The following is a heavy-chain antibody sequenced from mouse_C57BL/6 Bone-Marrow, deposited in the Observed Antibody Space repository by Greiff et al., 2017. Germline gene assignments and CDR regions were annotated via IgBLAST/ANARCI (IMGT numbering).Heavy chain of an antibody. CDR3: ALSTVVATSYYFDY. CDR1: GFTFSDYG. D-gene: IGHD1-1*01. V-gene: IGHV5-17*01. CDR2: ISSGSSTI. J-gene: IGHJ2*01. Sequence: EVQLVESGGGLVKPGGSLKLSCAASGFTFSDYGMHWVRQAPEKGLEWVAYISSGSSTIYSAAKVKGRVTISRANAKNTLFLQMTSLRSEDTSMYYCALSTVVATSYYFDYWGQGTTLTVSS.